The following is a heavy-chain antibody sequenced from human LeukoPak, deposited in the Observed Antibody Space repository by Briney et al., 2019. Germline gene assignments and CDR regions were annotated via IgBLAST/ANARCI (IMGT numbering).Heavy chain of an antibody. D-gene: IGHD2-15*01. CDR1: VFTVITND. CDR2: LYRDGNT. J-gene: IGHJ4*02. CDR3: ARGVETLAANTLAS. Sequence: GGSLRLSCAVSVFTVITNDMTWVRQAPGKGLEWVSVLYRDGNTKYADSVQGRFTISRDNSKNTLYLEMNSLSPDDTAVYYCARGVETLAANTLASWGEGTLVTVSS. V-gene: IGHV3-53*01.